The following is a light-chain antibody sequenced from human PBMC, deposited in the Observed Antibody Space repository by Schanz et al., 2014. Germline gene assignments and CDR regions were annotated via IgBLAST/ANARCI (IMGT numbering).Light chain of an antibody. J-gene: IGLJ3*02. CDR2: GNT. CDR3: QSYDNSLTGSGV. V-gene: IGLV1-40*01. CDR1: SSNTGAGYD. Sequence: QSVLTQPPSVSGAPGQRVSISCTGTSSNTGAGYDVHWYQQVPGTAPKLLIYGNTNRPSGVPDRFSGSQSGTSASLAITGLQAEDEADYYCQSYDNSLTGSGVFGGGTKVTVL.